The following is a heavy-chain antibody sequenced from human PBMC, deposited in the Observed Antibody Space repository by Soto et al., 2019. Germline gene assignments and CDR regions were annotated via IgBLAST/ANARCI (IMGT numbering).Heavy chain of an antibody. J-gene: IGHJ4*02. D-gene: IGHD1-20*01. CDR2: IYYSGST. V-gene: IGHV4-59*01. CDR1: GGSISSYY. CDR3: ARRYGRNFDY. Sequence: TLSLTCTVSGGSISSYYWSWIRQPPGKGLEWIGYIYYSGSTNYNPSLKSRVTISVDTSKNQFSLKLSSMTAADTAVYYCARRYGRNFDYWGQGTLVTVSS.